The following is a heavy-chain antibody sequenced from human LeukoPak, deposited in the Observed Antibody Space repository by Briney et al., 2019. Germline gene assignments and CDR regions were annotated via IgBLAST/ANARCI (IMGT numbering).Heavy chain of an antibody. CDR2: ISGSGGST. Sequence: PGGSLRLSCAASGFTFSSSAMSWVRQVPGKGLEWVSAISGSGGSTYYADSVKGRFTISRDNSKNTLYLQMNGLRAEDTAVYYCAKVGGGSSWYSSWFDPWGQGTLVTVSS. V-gene: IGHV3-23*01. CDR3: AKVGGGSSWYSSWFDP. D-gene: IGHD6-13*01. CDR1: GFTFSSSA. J-gene: IGHJ5*02.